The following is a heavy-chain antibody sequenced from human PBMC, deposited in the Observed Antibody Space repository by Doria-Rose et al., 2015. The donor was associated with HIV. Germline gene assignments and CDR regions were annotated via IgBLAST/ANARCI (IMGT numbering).Heavy chain of an antibody. CDR3: ARVGRYSNYYYFDY. D-gene: IGHD4-4*01. J-gene: IGHJ4*02. CDR2: ISAYSGNT. V-gene: IGHV1-18*01. Sequence: QAQLVQSGAEVKKPGASGKVSCKAAGYTFSKYGISWVRQAPGQGLEWMGWISAYSGNTNYAQNLQGRVTITTDTSTSTAYMELRSLRSDDTAVYFCARVGRYSNYYYFDYWGQGTLVTVSS. CDR1: GYTFSKYG.